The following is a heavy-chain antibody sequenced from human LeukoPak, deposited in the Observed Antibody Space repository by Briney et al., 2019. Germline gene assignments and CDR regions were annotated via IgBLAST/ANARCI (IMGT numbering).Heavy chain of an antibody. CDR2: ISSSSSYI. Sequence: KPGGSLRLSCAASGFTFSSYSMNWVRQAPGKGLEWVSSISSSSSYIYYADSVKGRFTISRDNAKNSLYLQMNSLRAEDTAVYYCARWKDPVLANDYWGQGTLVTVSS. J-gene: IGHJ4*02. CDR1: GFTFSSYS. V-gene: IGHV3-21*01. D-gene: IGHD1-1*01. CDR3: ARWKDPVLANDY.